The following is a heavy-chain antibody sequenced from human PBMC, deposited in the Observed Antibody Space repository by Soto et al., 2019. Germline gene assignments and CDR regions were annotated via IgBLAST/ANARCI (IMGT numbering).Heavy chain of an antibody. CDR3: ARSIEYCSSTSCYAADSDYYCYIDV. CDR2: IYYSGST. D-gene: IGHD2-2*01. CDR1: GGSISGYY. Sequence: SETLSLTCTVSGGSISGYYWSWIRQPPGKGLEWIGYIYYSGSTNYNPSLKTRVTISVDTSKNQFSLKLSSVTAAATAVHYCARSIEYCSSTSCYAADSDYYCYIDVCGKGTTVAVSS. J-gene: IGHJ6*03. V-gene: IGHV4-59*08.